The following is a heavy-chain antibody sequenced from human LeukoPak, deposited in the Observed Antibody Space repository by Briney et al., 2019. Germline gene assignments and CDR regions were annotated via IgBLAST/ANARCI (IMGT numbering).Heavy chain of an antibody. CDR1: GYTFTGYY. CDR3: ARFLLLWFGELLPFDY. J-gene: IGHJ4*02. D-gene: IGHD3-10*01. Sequence: GASVKVSCKASGYTFTGYYMHWVRQAPGQGLEWMGWINPNSGGTNYAQKFQGRVTMTRDTSISTAYMELSRLRSDDTAVYYCARFLLLWFGELLPFDYWGQGTLVTVSS. CDR2: INPNSGGT. V-gene: IGHV1-2*02.